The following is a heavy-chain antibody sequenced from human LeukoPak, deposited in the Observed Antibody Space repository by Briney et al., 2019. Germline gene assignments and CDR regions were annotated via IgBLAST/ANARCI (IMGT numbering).Heavy chain of an antibody. Sequence: PGGSLRLSCVASGFTFSNFAMSWVRQAPGKGLEWVSVICGSGGSTYYADSVKGRFTISRDNAKNSLYLQMNSLRAEDTAVYYCARVNVLRVAAAHYYYYGMDVWGQGTTVTVSS. V-gene: IGHV3-23*01. D-gene: IGHD6-13*01. CDR2: ICGSGGST. CDR1: GFTFSNFA. CDR3: ARVNVLRVAAAHYYYYGMDV. J-gene: IGHJ6*02.